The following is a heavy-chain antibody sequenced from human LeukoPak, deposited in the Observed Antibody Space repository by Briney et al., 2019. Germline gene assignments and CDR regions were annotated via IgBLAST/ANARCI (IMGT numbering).Heavy chain of an antibody. Sequence: GGSLRLSCAASGFTFSSYAMSWVRQAPGRGLEWVSAIVGSGGNMYYADSVKGRFTISRDNFKSTLYLQMNSLRAEDTAVYYCAKGLTWDSTSCSDWGQGTLVTVSS. CDR2: IVGSGGNM. V-gene: IGHV3-23*01. CDR1: GFTFSSYA. D-gene: IGHD2-2*01. J-gene: IGHJ4*02. CDR3: AKGLTWDSTSCSD.